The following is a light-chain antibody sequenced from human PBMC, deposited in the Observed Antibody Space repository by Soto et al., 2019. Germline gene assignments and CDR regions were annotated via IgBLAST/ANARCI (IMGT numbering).Light chain of an antibody. V-gene: IGLV2-14*01. CDR1: SSDLAIYNY. CDR3: SSYTDSSNYV. Sequence: QSVLTQPASVSGSPGQSITISCTGTSSDLAIYNYVSWYPQQPGEAPKLMIYQVTNRPSGVSNRFSGSRSGNTASLTISGLQAEDEADYSCSSYTDSSNYVFGTGTKVTVL. CDR2: QVT. J-gene: IGLJ1*01.